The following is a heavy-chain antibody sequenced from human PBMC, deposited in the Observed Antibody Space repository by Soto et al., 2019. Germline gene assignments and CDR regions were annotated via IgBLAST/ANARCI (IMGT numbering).Heavy chain of an antibody. J-gene: IGHJ6*02. Sequence: PGGSLRLSCAASGFTFSSYGMHWVRQAPGKGLEWVAVISYDGSNKYYADSVKGRFTISRDNSKNTLYLQMNSLRAEDTAVYYCAKEGAEGWLQNANGMDVWGQGTTVTVSS. CDR1: GFTFSSYG. CDR3: AKEGAEGWLQNANGMDV. D-gene: IGHD5-12*01. V-gene: IGHV3-30*18. CDR2: ISYDGSNK.